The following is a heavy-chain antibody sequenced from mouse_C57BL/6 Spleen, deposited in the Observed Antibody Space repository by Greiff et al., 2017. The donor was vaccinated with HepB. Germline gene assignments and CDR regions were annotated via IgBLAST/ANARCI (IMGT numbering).Heavy chain of an antibody. CDR3: ARLSRSYGSSYDYAMDY. V-gene: IGHV1-82*01. CDR2: IYPGDGDT. J-gene: IGHJ4*01. D-gene: IGHD1-1*01. Sequence: QVQLKESGPELVKPGASVKISCKASGYAFSSSWMNWVKQRPGKGLEWIGRIYPGDGDTNYNGKFKGKATLTADKSSSTAYMQLSSLTSEDSAVYFCARLSRSYGSSYDYAMDYWGQGTSVTVSS. CDR1: GYAFSSSW.